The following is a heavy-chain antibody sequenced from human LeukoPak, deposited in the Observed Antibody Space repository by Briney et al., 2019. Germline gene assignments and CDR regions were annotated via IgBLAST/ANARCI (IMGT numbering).Heavy chain of an antibody. J-gene: IGHJ5*02. Sequence: GGSLRLSCAASGFTFSTYAMSWVRQAPGKGLEWVSAISGSGGSAYYADSVKGRFTISRDNSKNTLYLQMNSLRAEDTAVYYCAKDVVGSYPRGWFDPWGQGTLVTVSS. CDR2: ISGSGGSA. CDR3: AKDVVGSYPRGWFDP. CDR1: GFTFSTYA. D-gene: IGHD1-26*01. V-gene: IGHV3-23*01.